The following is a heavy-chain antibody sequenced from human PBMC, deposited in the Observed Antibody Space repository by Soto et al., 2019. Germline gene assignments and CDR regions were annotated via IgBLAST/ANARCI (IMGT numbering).Heavy chain of an antibody. CDR2: IYYSGST. V-gene: IGHV4-31*03. D-gene: IGHD1-1*01. Sequence: QVQLQESGPGLVKPSQTLSLTCTVSGGSISSGGYYWSWIRQHPGKGLERIGYIYYSGSTYYNPSLKSRVTISVDTSKNQFSLKLSSVTAADTAVYYCARGLHLDEYYYYFNGMDVWGQGTTVTVS. CDR1: GGSISSGGYY. J-gene: IGHJ6*02. CDR3: ARGLHLDEYYYYFNGMDV.